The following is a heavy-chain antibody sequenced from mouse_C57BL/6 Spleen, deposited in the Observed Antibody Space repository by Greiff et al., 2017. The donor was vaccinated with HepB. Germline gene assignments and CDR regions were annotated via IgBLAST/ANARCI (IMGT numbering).Heavy chain of an antibody. CDR3: AIWLLPFYAMDY. J-gene: IGHJ4*01. CDR2: IHPSDSDT. Sequence: VQLQQPGAELVKPGASVKVSCKASGYTFTSYWMHWVKQRPGQGLEWIGRIHPSDSDTNYNQKFKGKAKLTVDKSSSTAYMQLSTLTSEVYSVYYCAIWLLPFYAMDYWGQGTSVIVSS. D-gene: IGHD2-3*01. V-gene: IGHV1-74*01. CDR1: GYTFTSYW.